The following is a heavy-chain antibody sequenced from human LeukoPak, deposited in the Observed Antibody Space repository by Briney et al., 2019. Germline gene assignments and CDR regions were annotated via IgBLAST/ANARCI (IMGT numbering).Heavy chain of an antibody. CDR1: GVSVGSHF. CDR3: ARAYCGGDCTAGGAFDI. CDR2: VSASGAI. V-gene: IGHV4-4*07. D-gene: IGHD2-21*01. J-gene: IGHJ3*02. Sequence: SETLSLTCSVSGVSVGSHFWSWVRQPVGKALEWIGRVSASGAISSNPSLNSRVTMSLDTSKNQFSLKLTSVTAADTAVYFCARAYCGGDCTAGGAFDIWGQGTMVTVSS.